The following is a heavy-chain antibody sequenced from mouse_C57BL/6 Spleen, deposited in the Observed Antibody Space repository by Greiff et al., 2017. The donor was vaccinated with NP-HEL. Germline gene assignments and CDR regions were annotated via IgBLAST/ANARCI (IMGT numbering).Heavy chain of an antibody. CDR3: ARTDYGSSYYAMDY. D-gene: IGHD1-1*01. CDR1: GYTFTSYW. J-gene: IGHJ4*01. Sequence: VQLQQSGAELVRPGTSVKLSCKASGYTFTSYWMHWVKQRPGQGLEWIGVIDPSDSYTNYNQKFKGKATLTVDTSSSTAYMQLSSLTSEDSAVYYCARTDYGSSYYAMDYWGQGTSVTVSS. CDR2: IDPSDSYT. V-gene: IGHV1-59*01.